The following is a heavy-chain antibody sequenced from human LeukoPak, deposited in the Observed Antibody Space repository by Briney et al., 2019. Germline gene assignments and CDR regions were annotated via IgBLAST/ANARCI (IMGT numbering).Heavy chain of an antibody. D-gene: IGHD3-16*01. Sequence: GESLKISCKGSGYNFTIYWIGWVRQIPGKGLEWIGIIYPGDSDTRYSPSFQGQVTISADKSISTAYLQWSSLKASDTAMYYCAIFDFLFGEIDNWFDPWGQGTQVTVSS. CDR3: AIFDFLFGEIDNWFDP. CDR2: IYPGDSDT. CDR1: GYNFTIYW. J-gene: IGHJ5*02. V-gene: IGHV5-51*01.